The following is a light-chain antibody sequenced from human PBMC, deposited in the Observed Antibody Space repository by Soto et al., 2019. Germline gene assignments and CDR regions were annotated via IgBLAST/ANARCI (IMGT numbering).Light chain of an antibody. CDR2: GAS. J-gene: IGKJ1*01. CDR3: QQRGNWPWT. V-gene: IGKV3-15*01. CDR1: QSVSSN. Sequence: EIVMTQSPATLSVSPGERATLSCRASQSVSSNLAWYQQKPGQAPRLLIYGASTRATGIPARFSGSGSGTEFTLTISSLEPEDFAVYYCQQRGNWPWTFGQGTKVDIK.